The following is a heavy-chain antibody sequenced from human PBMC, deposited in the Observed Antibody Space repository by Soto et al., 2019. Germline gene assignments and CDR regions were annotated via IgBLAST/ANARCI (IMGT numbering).Heavy chain of an antibody. CDR2: ISYDGSNK. CDR1: GFTFSSYG. J-gene: IGHJ4*02. V-gene: IGHV3-30*18. Sequence: QVQLVESGGGVVQPGRSLRLSCAASGFTFSSYGMHWVRQAPGKGLEWVAVISYDGSNKFYADSVKGRFTISRDNSKNTLYLQMNSLRAEDTAVYYCAKNTHPFDYWGQGTLVTVSS. CDR3: AKNTHPFDY.